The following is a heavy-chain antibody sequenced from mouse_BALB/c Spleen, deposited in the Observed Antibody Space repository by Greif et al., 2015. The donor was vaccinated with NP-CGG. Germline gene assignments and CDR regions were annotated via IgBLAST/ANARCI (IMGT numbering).Heavy chain of an antibody. CDR2: IRSKSNNYAT. CDR1: GFTFNTYA. D-gene: IGHD1-1*01. Sequence: EVQRVESGGGLVQPNGSLKLSCAASGFTFNTYAMNWVRQAPGKGLEWVARIRSKSNNYATYYADSVKDRFTISRDDSQSMLYLQMNNLKTEDTAMYYCTIVAAMDYWGQGTSVTVSS. V-gene: IGHV10-1*02. CDR3: TIVAAMDY. J-gene: IGHJ4*01.